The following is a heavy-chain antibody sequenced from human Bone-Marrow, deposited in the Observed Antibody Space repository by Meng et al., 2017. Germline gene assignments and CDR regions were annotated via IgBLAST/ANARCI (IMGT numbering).Heavy chain of an antibody. D-gene: IGHD6-19*01. CDR1: GGSISSSNW. CDR3: AVHPHAYPGYSSGWYLY. CDR2: IYHSGST. V-gene: IGHV4-4*02. Sequence: SETLSLTCAVSGGSISSSNWWSWVRQPPGKGLEWIGEIYHSGSTNYNPSLKSRVTISVDKSKNQFSLKLSSVTAADTAVYYCAVHPHAYPGYSSGWYLYWGQGTLVTVSS. J-gene: IGHJ4*02.